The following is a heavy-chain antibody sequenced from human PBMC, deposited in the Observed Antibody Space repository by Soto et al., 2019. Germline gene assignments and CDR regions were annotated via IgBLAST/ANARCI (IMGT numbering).Heavy chain of an antibody. J-gene: IGHJ5*02. Sequence: SETLSLTCSVSGDSISSVDYFWAWIRQPPGQALEYIGYIYKSATTYYNPSFESRVAISLDTSKNQLSLKLTSMTAADTAVYYCARDMHAGFTHYFDPWGQGTLVTVSS. CDR1: GDSISSVDYF. V-gene: IGHV4-30-4*02. D-gene: IGHD1-26*01. CDR2: IYKSATT. CDR3: ARDMHAGFTHYFDP.